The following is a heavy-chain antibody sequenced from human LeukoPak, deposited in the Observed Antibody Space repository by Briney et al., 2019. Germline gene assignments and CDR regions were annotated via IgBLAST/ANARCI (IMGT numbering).Heavy chain of an antibody. V-gene: IGHV4-61*02. D-gene: IGHD3-10*01. CDR2: IYTSGST. Sequence: SETLSLTCTVSGGSISSGSYYWSWIRQPAGKGLEWIGRIYTSGSTNYNPSLKSRVTISVDTSKNQFSLKLSSVTAADTAVYYCARHAGYYYGSGSYFWRWGQGTLVTVSS. J-gene: IGHJ4*02. CDR3: ARHAGYYYGSGSYFWR. CDR1: GGSISSGSYY.